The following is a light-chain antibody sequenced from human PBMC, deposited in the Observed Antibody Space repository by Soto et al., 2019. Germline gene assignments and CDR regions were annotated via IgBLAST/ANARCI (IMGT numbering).Light chain of an antibody. Sequence: SWWPAEKDKQTCRASQSVSGYLAWYQQKPGQAPRLLIYDASKRATGIPARFSGSGFGTDFTLTISSVEPEDFAVYACQQYGSSPRWAFGQVTKVDI. V-gene: IGKV3-11*01. CDR2: DAS. CDR3: QQYGSSPRWA. J-gene: IGKJ1*01. CDR1: QSVSGY.